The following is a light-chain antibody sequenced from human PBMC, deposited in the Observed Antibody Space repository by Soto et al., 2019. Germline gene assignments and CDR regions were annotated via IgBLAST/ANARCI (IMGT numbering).Light chain of an antibody. J-gene: IGLJ3*02. CDR2: GVY. Sequence: QSVLTQPAYVSGSPGQSITISCTGTDSDVGGYNYVSWYQQHPGKAPKLMIYGVYNRPSGVSNRFSGSKSGNTASLTISGLQAEDEADYYCAAWDDSLNGPVFGGGTKLTVL. V-gene: IGLV2-14*01. CDR3: AAWDDSLNGPV. CDR1: DSDVGGYNY.